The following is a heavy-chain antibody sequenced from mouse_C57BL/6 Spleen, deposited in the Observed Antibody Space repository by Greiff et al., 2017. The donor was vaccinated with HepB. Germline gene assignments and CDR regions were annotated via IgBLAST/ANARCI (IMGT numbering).Heavy chain of an antibody. CDR3: ARPRQLRLRDAMDY. CDR1: GYAFSSSW. CDR2: IYPGDGDT. Sequence: VQLQQSGPELVKPGASVKISCKASGYAFSSSWMNWVKQRPGKGLEWIGRIYPGDGDTNYNGKFKGKATLTADKSSSTAYRQLSSLTSEDSAVYFCARPRQLRLRDAMDYWGQGTSVTVSS. V-gene: IGHV1-82*01. J-gene: IGHJ4*01. D-gene: IGHD3-2*02.